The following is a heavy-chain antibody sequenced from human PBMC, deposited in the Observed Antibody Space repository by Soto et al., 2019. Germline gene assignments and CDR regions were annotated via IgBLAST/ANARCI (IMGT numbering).Heavy chain of an antibody. D-gene: IGHD3-10*01. CDR1: GFTFRIYW. V-gene: IGHV3-7*01. Sequence: EVQLVESGGGLVQPGGSLRLSCAASGFTFRIYWLTWVRQAPGKGLEWVAKIKEDGSEQNYVDSVKGRITISRDNAKSSLYLQMNSLRVDDTAMYSCTRNQVKADYWGQGTLVTVSS. CDR2: IKEDGSEQ. CDR3: TRNQVKADY. J-gene: IGHJ4*02.